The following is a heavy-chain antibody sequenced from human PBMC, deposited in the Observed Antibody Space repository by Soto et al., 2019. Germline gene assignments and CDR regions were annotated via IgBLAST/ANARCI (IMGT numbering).Heavy chain of an antibody. CDR1: GFTFSSYA. CDR2: ISYDGSNK. CDR3: ARERAEASFFDY. D-gene: IGHD6-13*01. Sequence: QVQLAESGGGVVQPGRSLRLSCAASGFTFSSYAMHWVRQAPGKGLEWVAVISYDGSNKYYADSVKGRFTISRDNSKNTVYLQMNSLRTEDTAVYYCARERAEASFFDYWGQGTLVTVSS. V-gene: IGHV3-30-3*01. J-gene: IGHJ4*02.